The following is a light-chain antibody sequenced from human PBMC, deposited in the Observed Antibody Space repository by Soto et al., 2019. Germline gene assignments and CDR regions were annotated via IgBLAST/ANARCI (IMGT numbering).Light chain of an antibody. Sequence: IVLSQSPGTLSVSPGERVTLSCRGSQTFTSGHLAWYQQRPGQAPRLLIYETSSRAAGIPDRFSGSGSGTDFTLTISRLEPEDFAVYYCQQHGSWGITFGPGTKVDNK. CDR3: QQHGSWGIT. CDR2: ETS. J-gene: IGKJ3*01. CDR1: QTFTSGH. V-gene: IGKV3-20*01.